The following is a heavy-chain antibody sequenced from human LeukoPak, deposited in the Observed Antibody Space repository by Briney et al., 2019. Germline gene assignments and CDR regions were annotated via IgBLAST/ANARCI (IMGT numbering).Heavy chain of an antibody. V-gene: IGHV4-61*02. CDR2: IYTSGNT. D-gene: IGHD5-12*01. J-gene: IGHJ5*02. Sequence: PSQTLSLTCTVSGGSISSGGYYWSWIRQPAGKGLEWIGRIYTSGNTNYNPSLKSRVTISVDTSKNQFSLKLSSVTAADTAVYYCARLKWLRFGKDVFDPWGQGTLVTVSS. CDR3: ARLKWLRFGKDVFDP. CDR1: GGSISSGGYY.